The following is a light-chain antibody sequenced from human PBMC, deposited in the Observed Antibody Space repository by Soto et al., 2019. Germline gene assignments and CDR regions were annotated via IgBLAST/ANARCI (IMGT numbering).Light chain of an antibody. CDR1: QNINNY. CDR3: QQYENLPT. Sequence: DIHMTHSPSSLSGSVVDRVTSTCQASQNINNYLNWYQQKPGRAPKLLIYDASNLEAGVPSRFRGSGSGTDFTFTISRLQPEDIATYYCQQYENLPTFGRGTRLEIK. J-gene: IGKJ5*01. CDR2: DAS. V-gene: IGKV1-33*01.